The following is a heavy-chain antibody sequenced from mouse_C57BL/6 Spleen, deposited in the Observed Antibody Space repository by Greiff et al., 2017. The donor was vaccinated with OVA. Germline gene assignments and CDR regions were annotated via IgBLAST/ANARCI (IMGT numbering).Heavy chain of an antibody. CDR3: ASPDYYGSDWYFDV. V-gene: IGHV1-82*01. CDR1: GYAFSSSW. D-gene: IGHD1-1*01. CDR2: IYPGDGDT. Sequence: QVQLQQSGPELVKPGASVKISCKASGYAFSSSWMNWVKQRPGKGLEWIGRIYPGDGDTNYNGKFKGKATLTADKSSSKAYMQLSSLASEDSAVYFCASPDYYGSDWYFDVWGTGTTVTVSS. J-gene: IGHJ1*03.